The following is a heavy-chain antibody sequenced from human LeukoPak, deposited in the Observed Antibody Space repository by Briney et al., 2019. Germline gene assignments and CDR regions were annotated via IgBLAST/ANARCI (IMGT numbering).Heavy chain of an antibody. D-gene: IGHD3/OR15-3a*01. Sequence: GGSLRLSCAASGFTLSSYSINWVRQDPGKGLEWVSSISSTSSYKYYADSVKGRFTISRDNAKNSLYLQMNSLRADDTAVYYCARDPWTSDYWGQGTLVTVSP. CDR3: ARDPWTSDY. CDR2: ISSTSSYK. J-gene: IGHJ4*02. CDR1: GFTLSSYS. V-gene: IGHV3-21*01.